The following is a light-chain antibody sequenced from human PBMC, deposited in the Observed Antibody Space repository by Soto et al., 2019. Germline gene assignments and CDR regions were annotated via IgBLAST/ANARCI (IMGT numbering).Light chain of an antibody. V-gene: IGKV3-15*01. CDR3: QQYNNWPPYT. CDR2: GAS. J-gene: IGKJ2*01. Sequence: EIVMTQSPATLSVSPGERATLSCRASQSVSSNLAWYQQKPGQAPRLVIYGASTRATGIPARFSGSGSGTEFTLTISSLQSEDVAVYYCQQYNNWPPYTFGQGTKLEIK. CDR1: QSVSSN.